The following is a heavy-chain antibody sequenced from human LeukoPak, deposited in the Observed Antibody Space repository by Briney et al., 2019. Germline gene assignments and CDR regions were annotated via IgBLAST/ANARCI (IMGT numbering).Heavy chain of an antibody. CDR3: ARESDYGGNSGLGWFDR. CDR2: IIPILGIA. V-gene: IGHV1-69*04. D-gene: IGHD4-23*01. J-gene: IGHJ5*02. Sequence: GASVNVSYKASGGTFISHTISWVRQAPGQGREWMGRIIPILGIANYPQKFQGRVKITADKSTSTAYIELSSLRSEETAVYYGARESDYGGNSGLGWFDRWGQGTLVTVSS. CDR1: GGTFISHT.